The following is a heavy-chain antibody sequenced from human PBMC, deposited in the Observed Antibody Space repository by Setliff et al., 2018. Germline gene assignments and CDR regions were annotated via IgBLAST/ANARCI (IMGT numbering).Heavy chain of an antibody. CDR1: GFTFSSYW. Sequence: SGGSLRLSCAASGFTFSSYWMHWVRRAPGKGLIWVSRLNGDGSTSTYVDSVKGRFTVSRDNAKNTLYLQMNSLRAEDSAVYYCARGYSAGYRIDYWGQGTLVTVSS. D-gene: IGHD5-18*01. CDR3: ARGYSAGYRIDY. V-gene: IGHV3-74*01. CDR2: LNGDGSTS. J-gene: IGHJ4*02.